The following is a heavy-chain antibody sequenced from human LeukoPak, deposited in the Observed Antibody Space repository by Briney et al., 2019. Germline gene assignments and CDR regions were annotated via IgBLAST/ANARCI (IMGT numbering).Heavy chain of an antibody. CDR2: VKPNSDAT. V-gene: IGHV1-2*02. J-gene: IGHJ3*02. D-gene: IGHD6-19*01. CDR3: ARVRIPVAGDAFDI. CDR1: VSTFTGYF. Sequence: ASVKVSCKPSVSTFTGYFLHWGSQSPSHRLEWMGWVKPNSDATHYAQKFQSRVTMTRVTSISTAYMELSRLRSDDTAVYFCARVRIPVAGDAFDIWGQGTMVTVSS.